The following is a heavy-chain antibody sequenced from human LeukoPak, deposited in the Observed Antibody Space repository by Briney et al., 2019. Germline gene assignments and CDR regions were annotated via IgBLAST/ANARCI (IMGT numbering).Heavy chain of an antibody. CDR2: ISYDGSNK. CDR1: GFTFSSYG. Sequence: GRSLRLSCAASGFTFSSYGMHWVRQAPGKGLEWVAVISYDGSNKYYADSVKGRFTISRDNSKNTLYLQMNSLRAEDTAVYYCAKEQYSGHTFDYWGQGTLVTVSS. V-gene: IGHV3-30*18. CDR3: AKEQYSGHTFDY. D-gene: IGHD5-12*01. J-gene: IGHJ4*02.